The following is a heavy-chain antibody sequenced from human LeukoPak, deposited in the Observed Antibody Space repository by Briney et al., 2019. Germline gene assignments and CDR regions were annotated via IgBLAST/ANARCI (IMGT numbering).Heavy chain of an antibody. V-gene: IGHV3-7*01. CDR1: GFTFTNYW. CDR2: IYLDGSRA. J-gene: IGHJ6*03. CDR3: GRAGPVTKDHFMDV. Sequence: GGSLRLSCAVSGFTFTNYWMSWARQSPGKGLEWVANIYLDGSRAYYVDSVKGRFTISRDNAKSSLFLQMSSLSAEDTAVYYCGRAGPVTKDHFMDVWGKGTTVTVSS. D-gene: IGHD2-2*01.